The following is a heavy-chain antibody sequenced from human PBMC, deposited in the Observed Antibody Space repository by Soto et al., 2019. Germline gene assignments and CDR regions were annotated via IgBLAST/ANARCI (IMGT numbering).Heavy chain of an antibody. Sequence: GGSLRLSCAASGFTFSSYSMNWVRQAPGKGLEWVSSISSSSSYIYYADSVKGRFTISRDNAKNSLYLQMNSLRAEDTAVYYCARERYCSGGSCLRRGAFDIWGQGTTVTVSS. CDR1: GFTFSSYS. V-gene: IGHV3-21*01. CDR2: ISSSSSYI. J-gene: IGHJ3*02. CDR3: ARERYCSGGSCLRRGAFDI. D-gene: IGHD2-15*01.